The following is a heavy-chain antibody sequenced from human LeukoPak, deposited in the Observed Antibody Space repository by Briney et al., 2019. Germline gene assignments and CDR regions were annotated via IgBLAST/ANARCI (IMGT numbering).Heavy chain of an antibody. CDR3: ARGLVDTGRSRFDY. J-gene: IGHJ4*02. Sequence: GGSLRLSCAPSGFTFSDYYMSWIRQAPGKGLEWVSYISSSSTYTYYADSVKGRFTISRDNAKNSLSLQMNSLRAEDTAVYYCARGLVDTGRSRFDYWGQGTLVTVSS. D-gene: IGHD5-12*01. CDR1: GFTFSDYY. V-gene: IGHV3-11*05. CDR2: ISSSSTYT.